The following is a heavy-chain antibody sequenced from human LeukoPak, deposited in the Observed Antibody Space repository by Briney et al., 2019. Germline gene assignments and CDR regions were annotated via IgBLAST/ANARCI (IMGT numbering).Heavy chain of an antibody. J-gene: IGHJ6*02. CDR3: AKAYYPDTARYNYYYGLDV. Sequence: GGSLRLSCAASGFTFSGYAMTWVRQAPGKGLEWVSAISGNGRSTFYADSVKGRFTISRDNPKNTLYLQMNSLRAEDTAVYYCAKAYYPDTARYNYYYGLDVGGQGTTVTVSS. V-gene: IGHV3-23*01. D-gene: IGHD5-18*01. CDR2: ISGNGRST. CDR1: GFTFSGYA.